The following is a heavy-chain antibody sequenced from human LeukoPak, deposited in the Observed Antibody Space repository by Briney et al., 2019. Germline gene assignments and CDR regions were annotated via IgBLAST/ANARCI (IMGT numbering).Heavy chain of an antibody. D-gene: IGHD6-13*01. V-gene: IGHV1-2*06. J-gene: IGHJ5*02. CDR1: GYIFSGYY. CDR3: ARDVSSSWYPGWFDP. CDR2: INPTTGAT. Sequence: ASVKVSCKASGYIFSGYYVHWVRQAPGQGLEWMGRINPTTGATNFAQKFQGRVTMTRDTSISTVYLEVSGLRSDDTAMYYCARDVSSSWYPGWFDPWGQGTQVTVSS.